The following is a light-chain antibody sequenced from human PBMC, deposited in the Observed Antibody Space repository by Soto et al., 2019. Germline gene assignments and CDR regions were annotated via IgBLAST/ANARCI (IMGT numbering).Light chain of an antibody. CDR2: DAS. Sequence: EIQMTQSPSSLSASVGDRFTITCQAIQDISNYLNWYQQKPGKAPKLLIYDASNLETGVPSRFSGSGSGTDFTFTISSLQPEDMATYYCQQYDNLPSMTFGGGTQVDIK. CDR1: QDISNY. J-gene: IGKJ4*01. CDR3: QQYDNLPSMT. V-gene: IGKV1-33*01.